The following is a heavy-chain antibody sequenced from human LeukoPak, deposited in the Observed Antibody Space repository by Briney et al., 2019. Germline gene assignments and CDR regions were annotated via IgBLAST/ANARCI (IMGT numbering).Heavy chain of an antibody. D-gene: IGHD3-9*01. CDR3: ARSEPGGGILTVFPNDY. CDR1: GFTFSSYE. J-gene: IGHJ4*02. Sequence: GGSLRLSCAASGFTFSSYEMNWVRQAPGKGLEWVSYISSSGRTIYYADSVKGRFTISRDNAKNSLYLQMNSLKAEDTAEYYCARSEPGGGILTVFPNDYWGQGTLVTVSS. V-gene: IGHV3-48*03. CDR2: ISSSGRTI.